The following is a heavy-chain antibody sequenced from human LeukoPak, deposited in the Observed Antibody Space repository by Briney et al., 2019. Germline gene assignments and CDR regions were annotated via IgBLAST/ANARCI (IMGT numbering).Heavy chain of an antibody. CDR3: ATKEGRTNKFYYYMDV. CDR1: GGSISSSSYY. D-gene: IGHD2-8*01. CDR2: IYYSGST. J-gene: IGHJ6*03. V-gene: IGHV4-39*07. Sequence: QPSETLSLTCTVSGGSISSSSYYWGWIRQPPGKGLEWIGSIYYSGSTYYNPSPKSRVTISVDTSKNQFSLKLSSVTAADTAVYYCATKEGRTNKFYYYMDVWGKGTTVIISS.